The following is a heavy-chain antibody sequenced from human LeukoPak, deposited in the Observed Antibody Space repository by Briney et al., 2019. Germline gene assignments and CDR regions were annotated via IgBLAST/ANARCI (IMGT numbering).Heavy chain of an antibody. CDR2: IYHSGST. CDR1: GYSISSGYY. J-gene: IGHJ5*02. D-gene: IGHD4-11*01. V-gene: IGHV4-38-2*02. CDR3: ARGGVTTLVWFDP. Sequence: SSETLSLTCTVSGYSISSGYYWGWIRQPPGKGLEWIGSIYHSGSTYYNPSLKSRVTISVDTSKNQFSLKLSSVTAADTAVYYCARGGVTTLVWFDPWGQGTLVTVSS.